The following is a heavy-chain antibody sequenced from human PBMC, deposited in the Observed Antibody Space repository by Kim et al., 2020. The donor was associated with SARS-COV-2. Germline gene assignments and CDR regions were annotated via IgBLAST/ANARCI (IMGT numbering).Heavy chain of an antibody. CDR3: NSPGS. CDR1: GFTFRDAW. CDR2: IKSKSDGGTT. Sequence: GGSLRLSCAASGFTFRDAWMGWVRQAPGKGLEWVGRIKSKSDGGTTYYATPVNGRFAISRDDSENTVYLQMNSLKTEDTAVYYCNSPGSWGLGTLVTVSS. J-gene: IGHJ5*02. V-gene: IGHV3-15*01. D-gene: IGHD3-9*01.